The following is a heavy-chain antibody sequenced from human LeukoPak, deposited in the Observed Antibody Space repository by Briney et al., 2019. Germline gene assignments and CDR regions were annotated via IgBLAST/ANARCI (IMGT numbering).Heavy chain of an antibody. CDR3: AKGATMIVVVTMYYFDY. D-gene: IGHD3-22*01. J-gene: IGHJ4*02. Sequence: GGSLRLSCAASGFTFSSYAMSWVRQAPGKGLEWVSAISGSGGSTYYADSVKGRFTISRDNSENTLYLQMNSLRAEDTAVYYCAKGATMIVVVTMYYFDYWGQGTLVTVSS. V-gene: IGHV3-23*01. CDR1: GFTFSSYA. CDR2: ISGSGGST.